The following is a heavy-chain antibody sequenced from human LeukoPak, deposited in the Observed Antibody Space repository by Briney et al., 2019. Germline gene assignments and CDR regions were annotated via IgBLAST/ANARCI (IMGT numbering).Heavy chain of an antibody. CDR2: ISGSGGST. Sequence: GGSLRLSCAASGFTFNSYNMNWVRQAPGKGLEWVSAISGSGGSTYYADSVKGRFTISRDNSKNTLYLQMNSLRAEDTAVYYCAKVGSGWYYFDYWGQGTLVTVSS. CDR1: GFTFNSYN. J-gene: IGHJ4*02. V-gene: IGHV3-23*01. CDR3: AKVGSGWYYFDY. D-gene: IGHD6-19*01.